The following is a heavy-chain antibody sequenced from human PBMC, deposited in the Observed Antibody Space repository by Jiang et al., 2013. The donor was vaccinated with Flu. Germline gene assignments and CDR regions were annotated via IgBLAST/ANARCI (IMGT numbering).Heavy chain of an antibody. CDR3: ARREVRHFDY. V-gene: IGHV1-3*04. Sequence: VKVSCKASGYTFTNHAIHWCASPGQRLEWMGWINTGNGNTKYSQKFQGRVTLTRDTSANTAYVELSSLTFEDTAVYYCARREVRHFDYWGQGTLVTVSS. CDR1: GYTFTNHA. J-gene: IGHJ4*02. CDR2: INTGNGNT. D-gene: IGHD1-26*01.